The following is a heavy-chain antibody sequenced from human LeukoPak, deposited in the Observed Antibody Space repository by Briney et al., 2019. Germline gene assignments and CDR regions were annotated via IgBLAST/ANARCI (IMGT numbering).Heavy chain of an antibody. Sequence: PGGSLRLSCAASGFTFSSYEMNWVRQAPGKGREWVSYISSSGSTIYYADSVKGRFTISRDNAKNSLYLQMNSLRADDTAVYYCARVNYDSSGYYYLSYYFDYRGQGTLVTVSS. D-gene: IGHD3-22*01. CDR2: ISSSGSTI. V-gene: IGHV3-48*03. CDR1: GFTFSSYE. J-gene: IGHJ4*02. CDR3: ARVNYDSSGYYYLSYYFDY.